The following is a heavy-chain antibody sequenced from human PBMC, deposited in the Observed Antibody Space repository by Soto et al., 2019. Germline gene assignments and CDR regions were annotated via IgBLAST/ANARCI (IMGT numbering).Heavy chain of an antibody. CDR2: ISYDGSNK. CDR3: ARDPWVGDFWSGYYFDY. Sequence: QVQLVESGGGVVQPGRSLRLSCAASGFTFSSYAMHWVRQAPGKGLEWVAVISYDGSNKYYADSVKGRFTISRDNSKNXXYLQMNSLRAEDTAVYYCARDPWVGDFWSGYYFDYWGQGTLVTVSS. CDR1: GFTFSSYA. V-gene: IGHV3-30-3*01. D-gene: IGHD3-3*01. J-gene: IGHJ4*02.